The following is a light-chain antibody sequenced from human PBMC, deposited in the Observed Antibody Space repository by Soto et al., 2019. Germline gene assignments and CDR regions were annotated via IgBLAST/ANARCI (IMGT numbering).Light chain of an antibody. CDR1: SNNVGGYNY. J-gene: IGLJ1*01. CDR2: DVS. CDR3: CSYAGRYTYV. V-gene: IGLV2-11*01. Sequence: QSALTQPRSVSGSPGQSVTISCTGASNNVGGYNYVSWYQQHPGKAPKLMIYDVSKRPSGVPDRFSGSKSGYTASLTISGLQTDDEADYYCCSYAGRYTYVFGTGTKLTVL.